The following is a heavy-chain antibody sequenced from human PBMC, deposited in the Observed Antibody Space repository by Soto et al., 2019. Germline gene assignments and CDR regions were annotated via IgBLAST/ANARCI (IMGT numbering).Heavy chain of an antibody. V-gene: IGHV4-59*08. CDR2: IYYSGST. Sequence: SETLSLTCTVSGGSISSYYWSWIRQPPGKGLEWIGYIYYSGSTNYNPSLKSRVTISVDTSKNQFSLKLSSVTAADTAVYYCARHARVAGTHYYYYYMDVWGKGTTVTVSS. CDR3: ARHARVAGTHYYYYYMDV. CDR1: GGSISSYY. D-gene: IGHD6-19*01. J-gene: IGHJ6*03.